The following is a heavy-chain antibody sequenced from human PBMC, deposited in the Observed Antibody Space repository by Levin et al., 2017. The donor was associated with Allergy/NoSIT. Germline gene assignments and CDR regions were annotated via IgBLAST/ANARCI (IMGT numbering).Heavy chain of an antibody. CDR2: ISYDGSNK. D-gene: IGHD5-18*01. CDR1: GFTFSSYA. J-gene: IGHJ4*02. V-gene: IGHV3-30-3*01. CDR3: ARGAQYSYGGDY. Sequence: PGGSLRLSCAASGFTFSSYAMHWVRQAPGKGLEWVAVISYDGSNKYYADSVKGRFTISRDNSKNTLYLQMNSLRAEDTAVYYCARGAQYSYGGDYWGQGTLVTVSS.